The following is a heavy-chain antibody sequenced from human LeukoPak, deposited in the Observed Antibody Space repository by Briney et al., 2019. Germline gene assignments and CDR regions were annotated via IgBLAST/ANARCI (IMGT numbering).Heavy chain of an antibody. CDR1: GYTFTSYG. V-gene: IGHV1-18*01. D-gene: IGHD5-18*01. J-gene: IGHJ4*02. Sequence: ASAKVSCKASGYTFTSYGISWVRQAPGQGLEWMGWISAYNGNTNYAQKLQGRVTMTTDTSTSTAYMELRSLRSDDTAVYYCARVSAMEGPSNFDYWGQGTLVTVSS. CDR3: ARVSAMEGPSNFDY. CDR2: ISAYNGNT.